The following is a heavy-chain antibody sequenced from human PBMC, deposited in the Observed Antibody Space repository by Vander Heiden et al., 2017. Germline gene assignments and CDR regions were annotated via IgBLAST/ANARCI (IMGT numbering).Heavy chain of an antibody. Sequence: QVQLVESGVGVVQPGRSLSLSFVASGLIFRTSVLTCVRQAPGKGLEWVAVISYHGSHKYYADSVKGRFTISRDNSKNTLYLQMNSLRAEDTAVYYCAKEMTTVVTSGGVFEYWGQGTLVTVSS. CDR3: AKEMTTVVTSGGVFEY. V-gene: IGHV3-30*18. J-gene: IGHJ4*02. D-gene: IGHD4-17*01. CDR2: ISYHGSHK. CDR1: GLIFRTSV.